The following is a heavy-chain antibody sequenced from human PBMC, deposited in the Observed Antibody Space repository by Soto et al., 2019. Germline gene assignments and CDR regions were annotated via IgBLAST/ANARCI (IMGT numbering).Heavy chain of an antibody. D-gene: IGHD2-21*01. Sequence: QVQLQESGPGLVKPSETLSLTCTVSGGSISSYYWSWIRQPPGKGLEWIGYIYYSGSTNYNPSLKSRVTISVDTSKNQFRLKLSSVTAADTAVYYCASAVIPLWIGYWGQGTLVTVSS. V-gene: IGHV4-59*08. J-gene: IGHJ4*02. CDR1: GGSISSYY. CDR2: IYYSGST. CDR3: ASAVIPLWIGY.